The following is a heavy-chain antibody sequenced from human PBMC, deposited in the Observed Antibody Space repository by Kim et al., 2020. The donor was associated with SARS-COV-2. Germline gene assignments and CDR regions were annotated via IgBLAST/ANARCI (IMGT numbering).Heavy chain of an antibody. V-gene: IGHV3-43*02. CDR1: GFTFYNYS. Sequence: GGSLRLSCAASGFTFYNYSIHFFLQFPFNFLYFFSLINLYLCEINYSYSVNVLFTISRDNSKKSVYLKMNSLRSEDTALYYCVRGQQWLIKNWGQGTQVTVSA. D-gene: IGHD6-19*01. J-gene: IGHJ4*02. CDR3: VRGQQWLIKN. CDR2: INLYLCEI.